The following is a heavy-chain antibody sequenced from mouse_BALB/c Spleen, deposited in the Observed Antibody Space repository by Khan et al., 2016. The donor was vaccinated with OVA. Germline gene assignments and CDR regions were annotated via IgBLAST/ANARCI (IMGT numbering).Heavy chain of an antibody. Sequence: EVQLQESGPGLVKPSQSLSLTCTVTGYSITSDYAWNWIRHFSGNKLEWMGFISYSGTISYNPSLKSRISLTRDTSKNQFFLQLNSGTTEDTATYYCSRGTIGRFAYWGQGTLVTVSA. CDR2: ISYSGTI. CDR1: GYSITSDYA. V-gene: IGHV3-2*02. CDR3: SRGTIGRFAY. J-gene: IGHJ3*01. D-gene: IGHD3-3*01.